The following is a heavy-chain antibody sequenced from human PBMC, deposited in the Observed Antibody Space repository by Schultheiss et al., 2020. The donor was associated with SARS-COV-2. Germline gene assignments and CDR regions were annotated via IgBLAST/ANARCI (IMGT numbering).Heavy chain of an antibody. CDR3: ARLGPIVVVAGAKNWFDP. V-gene: IGHV4-59*01. CDR2: IYYSGST. J-gene: IGHJ5*02. CDR1: GGSISSYY. Sequence: SETLSLTCTVSGGSISSYYWNWIRQPPGKGLEWIGYIYYSGSTYYNPSLKSRVTISVDTSKNQFSLRLSSVTAADTAVYYCARLGPIVVVAGAKNWFDPWGQGTLVTVSS. D-gene: IGHD2-2*01.